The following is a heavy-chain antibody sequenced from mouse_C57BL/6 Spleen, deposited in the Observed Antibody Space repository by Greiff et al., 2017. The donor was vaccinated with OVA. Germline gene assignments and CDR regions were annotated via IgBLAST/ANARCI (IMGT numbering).Heavy chain of an antibody. CDR2: IDPEDGET. V-gene: IGHV14-2*01. CDR3: ASAPSTTVFPDYFAMDY. J-gene: IGHJ4*01. D-gene: IGHD1-1*01. Sequence: EVQLQESGAELVKPGASVKLSCTASGFNINDYYMHWVKQRTEKGLEWIGRIDPEDGETKYAPKFQGQATITADTAANTAYLQLSSLTSEDTAVYNCASAPSTTVFPDYFAMDYWGQGTSVTVSS. CDR1: GFNINDYY.